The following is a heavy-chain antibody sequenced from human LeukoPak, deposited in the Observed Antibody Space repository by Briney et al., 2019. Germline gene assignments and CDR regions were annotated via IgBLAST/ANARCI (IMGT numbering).Heavy chain of an antibody. Sequence: GASLQISCQGSGYSFTSYWIGWVRPMPGKGLKWMGIIYPGDSDARYSPSFQGQATISADKSISTAYLQWSSLKASDTAMYYCARRRDLYSGSYYPFDYWGQGTLVTVSS. CDR1: GYSFTSYW. J-gene: IGHJ4*02. CDR3: ARRRDLYSGSYYPFDY. D-gene: IGHD1-26*01. CDR2: IYPGDSDA. V-gene: IGHV5-51*01.